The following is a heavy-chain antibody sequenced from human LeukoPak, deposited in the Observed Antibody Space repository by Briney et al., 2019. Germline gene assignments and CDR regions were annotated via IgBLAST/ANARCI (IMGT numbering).Heavy chain of an antibody. J-gene: IGHJ4*02. CDR1: GFTFSSYG. CDR2: VSYHGIDE. CDR3: ARVPRGYYIIQFDY. D-gene: IGHD3-3*01. V-gene: IGHV3-30*03. Sequence: GGSLRLSCAASGFTFSSYGMHWVRRAPGKGLDWVAAVSYHGIDEYYADSVKGRFTISRDNSKNTLYLQMNSLRAEDTAVYYCARVPRGYYIIQFDYWGQGTLVTVSS.